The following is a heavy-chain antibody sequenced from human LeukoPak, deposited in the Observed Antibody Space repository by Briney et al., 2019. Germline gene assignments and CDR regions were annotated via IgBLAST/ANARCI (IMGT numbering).Heavy chain of an antibody. CDR3: ARVSYYYYGMDV. Sequence: SETLSLTCAVSGGSLSSGGSSWGWLRQPPGKGLEWVGYIYDSGSTYYNPSLKSRVTISVDRSKNQFSLKLSSVTAADTAVYYCARVSYYYYGMDVWGQGTTVTVSS. J-gene: IGHJ6*02. CDR1: GGSLSSGGSS. CDR2: IYDSGST. V-gene: IGHV4-30-2*01.